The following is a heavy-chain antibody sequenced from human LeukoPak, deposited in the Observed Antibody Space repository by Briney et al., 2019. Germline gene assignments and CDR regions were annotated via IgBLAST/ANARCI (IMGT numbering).Heavy chain of an antibody. Sequence: PGGSLRLSCAASGFTFSTYWMSWVRQAPGKGLEWVANIKPDGSEKYYVDSVKGRFTISRDNAKNSLYLQMNSLRAEDTAVYYCARESEAVAANYYYGMDVWGQGTTVTVAS. CDR2: IKPDGSEK. D-gene: IGHD6-19*01. V-gene: IGHV3-7*01. CDR3: ARESEAVAANYYYGMDV. CDR1: GFTFSTYW. J-gene: IGHJ6*02.